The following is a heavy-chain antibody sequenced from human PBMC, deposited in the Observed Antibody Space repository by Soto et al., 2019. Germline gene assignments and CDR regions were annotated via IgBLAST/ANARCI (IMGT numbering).Heavy chain of an antibody. Sequence: SVKVSCKASGGTFSSYAISWVRQAPGQGLEWMGGIIPIFGTANYAQKFQGRVTITADKSTRTAYMELSSLRSEDTAGYYCARVRYYYCSGSLPDAHYFEYWGQGTLVTGSS. D-gene: IGHD3-10*01. CDR2: IIPIFGTA. CDR1: GGTFSSYA. CDR3: ARVRYYYCSGSLPDAHYFEY. V-gene: IGHV1-69*06. J-gene: IGHJ4*02.